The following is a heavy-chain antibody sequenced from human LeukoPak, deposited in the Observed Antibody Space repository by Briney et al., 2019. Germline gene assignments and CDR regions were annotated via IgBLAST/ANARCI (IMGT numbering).Heavy chain of an antibody. CDR3: ARANFYYGMDV. Sequence: GGSLRLSCAASGFTVSSNYMSWVRQAPGKGLEWVSVIYSGGSTYYADSVKGRFTISKDNSKNTLYLQMNSLRAEDTAVYYCARANFYYGMDVWGQGTTVTVSS. CDR1: GFTVSSNY. J-gene: IGHJ6*02. V-gene: IGHV3-66*01. CDR2: IYSGGST.